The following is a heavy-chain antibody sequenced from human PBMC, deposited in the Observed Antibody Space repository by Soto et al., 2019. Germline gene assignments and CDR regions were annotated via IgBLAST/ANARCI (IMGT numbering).Heavy chain of an antibody. CDR3: ARQGPYYGSGSYMAV. D-gene: IGHD3-10*01. Sequence: SETLSLTCTVSGGSISSYYWSWIRQPPGKGLEWIGYIYYSGSTNYNPSLKSRVTISVDTSKNQFSLKLSSVTAADTAVYYCARQGPYYGSGSYMAVWGKGTTVTVSS. V-gene: IGHV4-59*08. CDR1: GGSISSYY. J-gene: IGHJ6*03. CDR2: IYYSGST.